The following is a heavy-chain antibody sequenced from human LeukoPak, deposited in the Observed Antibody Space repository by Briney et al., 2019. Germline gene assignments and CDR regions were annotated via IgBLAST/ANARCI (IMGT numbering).Heavy chain of an antibody. J-gene: IGHJ3*02. Sequence: GGSLRLACAAYGFTFSSYAMSWVRQAPGKGLEWVANIKQEGREKYYVDSMKGRFTISRDNAKNSLYLQMNSLRAEDTALYYCARDYLGGYPDAFDIWGQGTMVIVS. CDR1: GFTFSSYA. D-gene: IGHD3-22*01. V-gene: IGHV3-7*01. CDR3: ARDYLGGYPDAFDI. CDR2: IKQEGREK.